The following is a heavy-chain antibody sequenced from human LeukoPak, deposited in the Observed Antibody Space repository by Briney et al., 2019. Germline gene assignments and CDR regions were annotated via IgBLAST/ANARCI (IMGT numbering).Heavy chain of an antibody. Sequence: PSETLSLTCAVYGGSFSGYYWSWIRQPPGKGLEWIGEINHSGSTNYNPSLKSRVTISVDTSKNQFSLKLSSVTAADTAVYYCARIYRGGTVPKDYWGQGTLITVSS. CDR1: GGSFSGYY. CDR3: ARIYRGGTVPKDY. CDR2: INHSGST. D-gene: IGHD1/OR15-1a*01. J-gene: IGHJ4*02. V-gene: IGHV4-34*01.